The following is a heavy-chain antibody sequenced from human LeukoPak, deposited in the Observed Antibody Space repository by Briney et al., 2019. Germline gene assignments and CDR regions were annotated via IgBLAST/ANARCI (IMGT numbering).Heavy chain of an antibody. CDR2: INHSGST. D-gene: IGHD2-2*01. J-gene: IGHJ4*02. CDR3: ARLGAYCSSTSCYAPY. V-gene: IGHV4-39*07. Sequence: SETLSLTCTVSGGSISSSSYYWGWIRQPPGKGLEWIGEINHSGSTNYNPSLKSRVTISVDTSKNQFSLKLSSVTAADTAVYYCARLGAYCSSTSCYAPYWGQGTLVTVSS. CDR1: GGSISSSSYY.